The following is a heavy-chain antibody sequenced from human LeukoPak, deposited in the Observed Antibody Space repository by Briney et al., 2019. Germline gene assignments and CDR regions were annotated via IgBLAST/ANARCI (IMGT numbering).Heavy chain of an antibody. CDR2: IYYSGST. V-gene: IGHV4-59*11. CDR1: GGSISSHY. D-gene: IGHD7-27*01. Sequence: SETLSLTCTVSGGSISSHYWNWIRQPPGKGLEWIGYIYYSGSTNYNPSLKSRVTISVDTSKNQFSLKLSSVTAADTAVYYCARGVWGLPNFDYWGQGTLVTVSS. CDR3: ARGVWGLPNFDY. J-gene: IGHJ4*02.